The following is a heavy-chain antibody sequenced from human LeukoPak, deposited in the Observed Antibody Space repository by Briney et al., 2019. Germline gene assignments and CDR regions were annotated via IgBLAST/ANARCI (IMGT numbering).Heavy chain of an antibody. J-gene: IGHJ6*03. CDR2: IYYSGST. V-gene: IGHV4-39*01. D-gene: IGHD2-2*01. CDR3: ARRADIVVVPAARESLPLEYYYYYMDV. Sequence: KTSETLSLTCTVSGGSISSSSYYWGWIRQPPGKGLEWIGSIYYSGSTYYNPSLKSRVTISVDTSKNQFSLKLSSVTAADTAVYYCARRADIVVVPAARESLPLEYYYYYMDVWGKGTTVTVSS. CDR1: GGSISSSSYY.